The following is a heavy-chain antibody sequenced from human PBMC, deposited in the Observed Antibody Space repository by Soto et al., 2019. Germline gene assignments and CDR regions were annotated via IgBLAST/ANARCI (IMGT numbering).Heavy chain of an antibody. D-gene: IGHD3-3*01. V-gene: IGHV5-51*01. CDR1: GYNFAGYW. J-gene: IGHJ4*02. CDR2: IYPSDSDT. CDR3: ARGGVSNRNFDY. Sequence: PGESLKISFKGSGYNFAGYWIAWVRQMPGKGLELMGIIYPSDSDTRYRPSFQGQVTISADKSISSAYLQWSSLRASDTAMYYCARGGVSNRNFDYWGQGTPVTVCS.